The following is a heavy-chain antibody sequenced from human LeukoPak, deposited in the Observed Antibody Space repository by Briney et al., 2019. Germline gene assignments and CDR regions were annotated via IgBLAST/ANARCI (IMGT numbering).Heavy chain of an antibody. J-gene: IGHJ6*03. Sequence: PGGSLRLSCAASGFTFSSYSMNWVRQAPGKGLEWVLSITSSGNYIYYADSMRGRFTISRDNAKNSLYLQMNSLRAEDTAVYYCARDNIVVVVAATVYMDVWGKGTTVTVSS. V-gene: IGHV3-21*01. CDR3: ARDNIVVVVAATVYMDV. D-gene: IGHD2-15*01. CDR1: GFTFSSYS. CDR2: ITSSGNYI.